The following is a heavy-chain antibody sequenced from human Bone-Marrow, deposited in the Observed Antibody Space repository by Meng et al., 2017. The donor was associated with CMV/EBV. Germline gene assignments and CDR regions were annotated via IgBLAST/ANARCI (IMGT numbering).Heavy chain of an antibody. D-gene: IGHD1-1*01. CDR1: GFTFSTYF. V-gene: IGHV3-21*04. CDR3: AKDHNNGENYFDY. CDR2: ISSSSSYI. J-gene: IGHJ4*02. Sequence: GESLKISCAASGFTFSTYFMNWVRQAPGKGLEWVSSISSSSSYIYYADSVKGRFTISRDIAKNSLYLQMNSLGAEDTAVYYCAKDHNNGENYFDYWGQGTLVTVSS.